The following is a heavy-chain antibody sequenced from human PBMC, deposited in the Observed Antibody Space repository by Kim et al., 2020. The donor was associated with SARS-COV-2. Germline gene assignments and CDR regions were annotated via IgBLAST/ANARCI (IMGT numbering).Heavy chain of an antibody. V-gene: IGHV1-2*04. CDR1: GYTFTGYY. CDR2: INPNSGGT. Sequence: ASVKVSCKASGYTFTGYYMHWVRQAPGQGLEWMGWINPNSGGTNYAQKFQGWVTMTRDTSISTAYMELSRLRSDDTAVYYCARDSIGYSSSWYGGYFQHWGQGTLVTVSS. D-gene: IGHD6-13*01. CDR3: ARDSIGYSSSWYGGYFQH. J-gene: IGHJ1*01.